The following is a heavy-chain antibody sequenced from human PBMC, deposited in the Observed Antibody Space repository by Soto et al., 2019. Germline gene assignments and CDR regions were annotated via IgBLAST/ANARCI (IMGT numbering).Heavy chain of an antibody. CDR1: GGSISSGGYY. J-gene: IGHJ4*02. V-gene: IGHV4-31*03. D-gene: IGHD4-4*01. CDR2: IYYSGST. CDR3: ARVVTVTKDFDY. Sequence: SETLSLTCTVSGGSISSGGYYWSWIRQHPGKGLEWIGYIYYSGSTYYNPSLKSRVTISVDTSKNQFSLKLSSVTAADTAVYYCARVVTVTKDFDYWGQGTLVTVSS.